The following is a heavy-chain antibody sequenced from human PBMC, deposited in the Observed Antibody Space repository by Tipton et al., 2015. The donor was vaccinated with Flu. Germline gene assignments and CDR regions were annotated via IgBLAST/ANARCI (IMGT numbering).Heavy chain of an antibody. CDR1: GGSFSGYY. D-gene: IGHD3-22*01. CDR3: TISLRNSSGSPGY. CDR2: INHSGST. J-gene: IGHJ4*02. Sequence: TLSLTCAVYGGSFSGYYWSWIRQPPGKGLEWIGEINHSGSTYYSPSLKGRVTISADTSNNQFCLRLSSVTAADTAMYYCTISLRNSSGSPGYWGQGTLVTISS. V-gene: IGHV4-34*01.